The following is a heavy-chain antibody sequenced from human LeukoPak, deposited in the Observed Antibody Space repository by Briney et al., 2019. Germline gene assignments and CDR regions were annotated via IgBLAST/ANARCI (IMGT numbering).Heavy chain of an antibody. V-gene: IGHV4-59*01. Sequence: SETLSPTCTVSGGSISSYYWSWIRQPPGKGLEWIGYIYYSGSTNYNPSLKSRVTISVDTSKNQFSLKLSSVTTADTAVYYCARDSGDYLNWFDPWGQGTLVTVSS. D-gene: IGHD4-17*01. J-gene: IGHJ5*02. CDR3: ARDSGDYLNWFDP. CDR1: GGSISSYY. CDR2: IYYSGST.